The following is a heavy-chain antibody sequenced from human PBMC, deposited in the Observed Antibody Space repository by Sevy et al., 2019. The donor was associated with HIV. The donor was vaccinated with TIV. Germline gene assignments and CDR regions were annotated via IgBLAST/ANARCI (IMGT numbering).Heavy chain of an antibody. J-gene: IGHJ4*02. Sequence: ASVKVSCKVSGYTLTQLSMHWVRLTPGKGLEWTASFDPEDAKTVYSQKFQGRLSMTEDTSTHTAYMELSSLRSEDTAVYYCATTKDYYESSGDPFDYWGQGTLVTVSS. CDR2: FDPEDAKT. CDR3: ATTKDYYESSGDPFDY. V-gene: IGHV1-24*01. D-gene: IGHD3-22*01. CDR1: GYTLTQLS.